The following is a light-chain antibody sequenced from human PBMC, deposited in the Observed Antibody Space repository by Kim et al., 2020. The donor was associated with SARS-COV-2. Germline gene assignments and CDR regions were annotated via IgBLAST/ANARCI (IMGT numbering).Light chain of an antibody. CDR3: QQHGSSSIT. V-gene: IGKV3-20*01. Sequence: SPGERATLSCRASQSVSSSYLAWYQQKPGQAPRLLIYGASSRATGIPDRFSGSGSGTDFTLTISRLEPEDSAVYYCQQHGSSSITFGQGTRLEIK. CDR2: GAS. J-gene: IGKJ5*01. CDR1: QSVSSSY.